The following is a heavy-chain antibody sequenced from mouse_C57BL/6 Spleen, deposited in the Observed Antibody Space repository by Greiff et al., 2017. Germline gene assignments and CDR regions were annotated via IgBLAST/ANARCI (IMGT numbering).Heavy chain of an antibody. CDR2: ISSGGSYT. V-gene: IGHV5-6*01. D-gene: IGHD1-1*01. CDR1: GFTFSSYG. Sequence: EVQGVESGGDLVKPGGSLKLSCAASGFTFSSYGMSWVRQTPDKRLEWVATISSGGSYTYYPDSVKGRFTISRDNAKNTLYLQMSSLKSEDTAMYYCARQFITTVVAPYAMDYWGQGTSVTVSS. CDR3: ARQFITTVVAPYAMDY. J-gene: IGHJ4*01.